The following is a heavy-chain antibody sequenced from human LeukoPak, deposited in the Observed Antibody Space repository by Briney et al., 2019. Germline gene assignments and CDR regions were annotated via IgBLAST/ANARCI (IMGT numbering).Heavy chain of an antibody. CDR1: GGSISSSSYY. J-gene: IGHJ4*02. Sequence: SETLSLTCTVSGGSISSSSYYWGWIRQPPGKGLEWIGSIYYSGSTYYNPSLRSRSTISVDMSKNQFSLRLSSVTAADTAVYYCARPADSSAYYFLYWGQGTLVTVSS. V-gene: IGHV4-39*01. CDR3: ARPADSSAYYFLY. D-gene: IGHD3-22*01. CDR2: IYYSGST.